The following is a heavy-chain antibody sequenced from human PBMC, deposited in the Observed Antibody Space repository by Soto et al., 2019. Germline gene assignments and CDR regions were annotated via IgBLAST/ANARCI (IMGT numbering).Heavy chain of an antibody. J-gene: IGHJ4*02. CDR3: ARDLNWGSVDS. Sequence: QVHLVQSGPEVKRPGSSVKVSCKASGDTFGRNAIHWVRQVPGQGLEWMGWINPDGGGTKYAQKFQGRVTLTRDTSISTAYMELSRLRSDDTAVYYCARDLNWGSVDSWGQGTLVPVSS. CDR2: INPDGGGT. CDR1: GDTFGRNA. V-gene: IGHV1-2*02. D-gene: IGHD7-27*01.